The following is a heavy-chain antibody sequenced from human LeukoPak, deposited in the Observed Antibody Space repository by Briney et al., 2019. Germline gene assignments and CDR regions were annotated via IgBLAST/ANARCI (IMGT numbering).Heavy chain of an antibody. D-gene: IGHD2-2*01. CDR3: ARSGSSTNDYYYYYMDV. CDR1: GYTFTSYE. Sequence: ASVKVSCKASGYTFTSYEINWVRQATGQGLEWMGWMNPNSGNTGYAQKFQGRVTMTRNTSISTAYMELSSLRSEDTAVYYCARSGSSTNDYYYYYMDVWGKGTTVTVSS. V-gene: IGHV1-8*01. J-gene: IGHJ6*03. CDR2: MNPNSGNT.